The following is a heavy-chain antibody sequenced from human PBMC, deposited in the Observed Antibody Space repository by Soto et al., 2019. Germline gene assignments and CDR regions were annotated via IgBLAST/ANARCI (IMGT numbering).Heavy chain of an antibody. D-gene: IGHD3-22*01. CDR1: GGSISSSNW. V-gene: IGHV4-4*02. CDR2: IYHSGST. CDR3: ARGPYSSSWYYYDSSGYYSTGWFDP. J-gene: IGHJ5*02. Sequence: PSETLSLTCAVSGGSISSSNWWSWVRQPPGKGLEWIGEIYHSGSTNYNPSLKSRVTISVDKSKNQFSLKLSSVTAADTAVYYCARGPYSSSWYYYDSSGYYSTGWFDPWGQGTLVTVSS.